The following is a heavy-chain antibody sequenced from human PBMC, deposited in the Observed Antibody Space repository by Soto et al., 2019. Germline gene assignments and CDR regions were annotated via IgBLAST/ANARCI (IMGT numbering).Heavy chain of an antibody. D-gene: IGHD2-8*02. V-gene: IGHV3-23*01. CDR2: FAGSGGST. J-gene: IGHJ6*02. CDR3: ARDWTGDTCPCLDV. Sequence: EVQLLESGGGLVQPGGSLRLSCAASGFTFSNYALTWVRQFPGKGLEWVSTFAGSGGSTYYADSVEGRFTISRDNSKNTLFLEMNRLRVEYTATYFCARDWTGDTCPCLDVWGQGTTVSVSS. CDR1: GFTFSNYA.